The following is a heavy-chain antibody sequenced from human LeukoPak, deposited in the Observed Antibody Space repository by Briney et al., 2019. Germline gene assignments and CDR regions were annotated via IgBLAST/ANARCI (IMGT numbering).Heavy chain of an antibody. Sequence: GGSLRFSCVGSSIRFADHWMLWVRQVPGEPPAWVARSDRDGVVREYADSVKGRFTLPRDNARHTIHLEMNRLKVEDTAIYYCVARRWSGALDFCGQGSLVTVSS. J-gene: IGHJ4*02. CDR2: SDRDGVVR. V-gene: IGHV3-74*01. CDR3: VARRWSGALDF. CDR1: SIRFADHW. D-gene: IGHD3-3*01.